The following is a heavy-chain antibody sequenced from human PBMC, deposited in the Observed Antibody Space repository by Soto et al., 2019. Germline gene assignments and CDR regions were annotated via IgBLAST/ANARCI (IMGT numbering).Heavy chain of an antibody. J-gene: IGHJ4*02. D-gene: IGHD5-12*01. Sequence: EVQLVESGGGLVQPGGSLRLSCAASGFTFSSYSMNWVRQAPGKGLEWVSYISSSSSTIYYADSVKGRFTISRDNAKNSLYLQMNSLRAEDTAVYYCARDLAWDSGYEGLGFWGQGTLVTVSS. CDR1: GFTFSSYS. CDR3: ARDLAWDSGYEGLGF. V-gene: IGHV3-48*01. CDR2: ISSSSSTI.